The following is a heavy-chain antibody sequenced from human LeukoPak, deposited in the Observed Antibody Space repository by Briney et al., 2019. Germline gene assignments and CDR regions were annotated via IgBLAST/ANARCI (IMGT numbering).Heavy chain of an antibody. CDR2: ISSSSSYI. CDR3: ARAVWSGYSSPHYYYYGMDV. V-gene: IGHV3-21*01. Sequence: GGSLRLSCAASGFTFSSYSMNWVRQAPGKGLEWVSSISSSSSYIYYADSVKVRFTISRDNAKNSLYLQMNSLRAEDTAVYYCARAVWSGYSSPHYYYYGMDVWGQGTTVTVSS. J-gene: IGHJ6*02. CDR1: GFTFSSYS. D-gene: IGHD3-3*01.